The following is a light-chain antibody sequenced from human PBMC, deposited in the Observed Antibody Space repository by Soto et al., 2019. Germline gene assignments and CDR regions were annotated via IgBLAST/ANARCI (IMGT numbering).Light chain of an antibody. V-gene: IGKV1-39*01. J-gene: IGKJ1*01. CDR1: QSISSY. Sequence: DIQMTQSPCSLSASVGDRVTITCRASQSISSYLNWYQQKPGKAPKLLIYAASSLQSGVPSRFSGSGSGTHFTLTISSLQPDDFATYYCQQYNSYSRTFGQGTKVDIK. CDR3: QQYNSYSRT. CDR2: AAS.